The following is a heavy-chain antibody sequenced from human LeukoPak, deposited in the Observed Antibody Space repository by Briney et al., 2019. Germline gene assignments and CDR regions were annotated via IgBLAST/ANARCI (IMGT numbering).Heavy chain of an antibody. CDR3: ARGQCSGGSCYQFDY. CDR2: INPNSGGT. J-gene: IGHJ4*02. D-gene: IGHD2-15*01. V-gene: IGHV1-2*02. Sequence: ASVKVSCKASGYTFTGYYMHWVRQAPGQGLEWMGWINPNSGGTNYAQKFQGRVTMTRDTSISTAYMELSRLRSDDTAVYYCARGQCSGGSCYQFDYWGQGTLVTVSS. CDR1: GYTFTGYY.